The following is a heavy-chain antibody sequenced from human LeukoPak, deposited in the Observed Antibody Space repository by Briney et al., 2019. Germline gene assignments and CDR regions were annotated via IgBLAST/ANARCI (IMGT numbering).Heavy chain of an antibody. CDR1: GGSFSSYA. Sequence: ASVKVSFKAAGGSFSSYAISWVRQAPGQGLEWVGRIIPIFGTANYAQKFQGRFTITTDESTSTGYMELSSLRSEDTAVYYCARLGTVAMIKDAFDIWGQGTMVTVSS. D-gene: IGHD3-22*01. CDR2: IIPIFGTA. J-gene: IGHJ3*02. CDR3: ARLGTVAMIKDAFDI. V-gene: IGHV1-69*05.